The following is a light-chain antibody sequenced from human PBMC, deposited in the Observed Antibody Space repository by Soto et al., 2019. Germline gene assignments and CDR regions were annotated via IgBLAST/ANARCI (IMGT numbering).Light chain of an antibody. V-gene: IGLV1-40*01. J-gene: IGLJ2*01. CDR1: SSNTGAGYD. CDR3: QSYDSSLSGVV. CDR2: GNN. Sequence: QSVLTQPPSVSGAPGQRVTISCTGSSSNTGAGYDVHWYQQLPGTAPKLLIYGNNNRPSGVPDRFSGSKSGTSASLAITGLQAADEADYYCQSYDSSLSGVVFGGGTKLTVL.